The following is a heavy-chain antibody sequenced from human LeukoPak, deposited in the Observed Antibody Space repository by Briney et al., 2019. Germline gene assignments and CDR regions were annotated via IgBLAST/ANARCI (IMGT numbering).Heavy chain of an antibody. Sequence: GASVKVSCKASGYTFTSYDINWVRQATGQGLEWMGWMNPNSGNTGYAQKFQGRVTMTRDTSISTAYMELSSLRSEDTAVYYCARDPGRGCGGDCSPKSYNWFDPWGQGTLVTVSS. J-gene: IGHJ5*02. CDR3: ARDPGRGCGGDCSPKSYNWFDP. CDR2: MNPNSGNT. V-gene: IGHV1-8*01. D-gene: IGHD2-21*02. CDR1: GYTFTSYD.